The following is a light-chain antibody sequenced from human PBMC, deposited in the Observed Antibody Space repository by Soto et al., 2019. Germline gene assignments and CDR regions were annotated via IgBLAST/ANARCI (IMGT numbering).Light chain of an antibody. CDR3: LPQHNRHSFT. CDR2: GTS. V-gene: IGKV3-20*01. CDR1: QSVSRSY. Sequence: PGILNKSPGESVTLSCRASQSVSRSYLAWSLHQPGLPPRFLIYGTSSRATGIPDRLSGSGSGTDFSLTISSLQLEEFATAYGLPQHNRHSFTFGRRTKV. J-gene: IGKJ4*01.